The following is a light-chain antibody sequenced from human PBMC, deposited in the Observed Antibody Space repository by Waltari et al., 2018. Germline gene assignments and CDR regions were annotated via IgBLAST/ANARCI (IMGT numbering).Light chain of an antibody. Sequence: EIVLMQSPGTLSLSPGESAILSCRASQSISDNYLAWYQQKPGQAPRLLIDGASSRAAGTSDRFSGSGSGTDFSLTISGLEPEDFAVYYCQQYGNSPPTFGGGTKVGIK. V-gene: IGKV3-20*01. J-gene: IGKJ4*01. CDR1: QSISDNY. CDR2: GAS. CDR3: QQYGNSPPT.